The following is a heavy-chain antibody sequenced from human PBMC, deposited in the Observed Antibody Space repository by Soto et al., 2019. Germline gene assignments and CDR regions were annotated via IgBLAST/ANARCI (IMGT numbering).Heavy chain of an antibody. CDR3: ARDRDTRRDYDILTGYYRDYYYYGMDV. J-gene: IGHJ6*02. Sequence: SQTLSLTCVISGDSVSSNSAAWNWIRQSPSRGLEWLGRTYYRSKWYNDYAVSVKSRITINPDTSKNQFSLQLNSVTPEDTAVYYCARDRDTRRDYDILTGYYRDYYYYGMDVWGQGTTVTVSS. CDR2: TYYRSKWYN. D-gene: IGHD3-9*01. CDR1: GDSVSSNSAA. V-gene: IGHV6-1*01.